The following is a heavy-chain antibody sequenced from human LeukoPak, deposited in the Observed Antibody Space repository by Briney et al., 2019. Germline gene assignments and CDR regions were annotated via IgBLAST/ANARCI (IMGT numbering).Heavy chain of an antibody. V-gene: IGHV3-33*01. CDR1: GFTFSSYG. CDR2: IWYDGSNK. J-gene: IGHJ3*02. CDR3: ARGATWIQLWLRAFDI. Sequence: GGSLRLSCAASGFTFSSYGMHWARQAPGKGLEWVAVIWYDGSNKYYADSVKGRFTISRDNSKNTLYLQMNSLRAEDTAVYYCARGATWIQLWLRAFDIWGQGTMVTVSS. D-gene: IGHD5-18*01.